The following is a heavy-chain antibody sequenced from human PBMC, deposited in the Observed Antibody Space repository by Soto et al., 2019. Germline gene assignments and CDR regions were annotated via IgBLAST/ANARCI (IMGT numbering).Heavy chain of an antibody. CDR2: IIPIFGTA. Sequence: SVKVSCKASGGTFSSYAISWVRQAPGQGLEWMGGIIPIFGTANYAQKFQGRVTITADESTSTAYMELSSLRSEDTAVYYCAGSYGYNYYYGMDVWGQGTTVTVSS. V-gene: IGHV1-69*13. CDR1: GGTFSSYA. D-gene: IGHD5-18*01. J-gene: IGHJ6*02. CDR3: AGSYGYNYYYGMDV.